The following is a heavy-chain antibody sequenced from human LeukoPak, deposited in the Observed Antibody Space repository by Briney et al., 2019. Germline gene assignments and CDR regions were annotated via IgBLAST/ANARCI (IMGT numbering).Heavy chain of an antibody. J-gene: IGHJ4*02. CDR2: IWYDGSNK. D-gene: IGHD3-10*01. CDR1: GFTFDTYG. V-gene: IGHV3-33*01. Sequence: GRSLRLSCAASGFTFDTYGMYWVRQAPGKGLEWVAVIWYDGSNKCYADSVKGRFTISRDNSKNTLYLQMNSLRAEDTAVYYCARDRSTGSYFYFDYWGQGTLVTVSS. CDR3: ARDRSTGSYFYFDY.